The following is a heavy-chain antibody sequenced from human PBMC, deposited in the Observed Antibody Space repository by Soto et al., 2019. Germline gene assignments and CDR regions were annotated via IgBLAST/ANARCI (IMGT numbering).Heavy chain of an antibody. CDR1: GFSLSTSGMG. D-gene: IGHD6-13*01. Sequence: QITLKESGPTLVKPTQTFTLACTFSGFSLSTSGMGLGWIRHPPGKALEGLALIYRDNDKRYSPSRNSRLTXTXXTPKNQVGLILTNIDPVDTARYYWAHYSSTSSYDYWGQGTLVTVSS. CDR2: IYRDNDK. CDR3: AHYSSTSSYDY. V-gene: IGHV2-5*02. J-gene: IGHJ4*02.